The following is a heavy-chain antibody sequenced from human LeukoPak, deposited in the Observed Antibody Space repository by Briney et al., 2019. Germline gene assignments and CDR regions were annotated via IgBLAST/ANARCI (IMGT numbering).Heavy chain of an antibody. V-gene: IGHV3-23*01. CDR2: ISGSGGST. CDR1: GFTFSSYA. J-gene: IGHJ4*02. Sequence: GGSLRLSCAASGFTFSSYAMSWVRQAPGKGLEWVSAISGSGGSTYYADSVKGRFTISRDNSKNTLYLQMNSLRAEDTAVYYCAKDPHPVQRPTYYFDYWGQGTLVTVSS. CDR3: AKDPHPVQRPTYYFDY. D-gene: IGHD5-18*01.